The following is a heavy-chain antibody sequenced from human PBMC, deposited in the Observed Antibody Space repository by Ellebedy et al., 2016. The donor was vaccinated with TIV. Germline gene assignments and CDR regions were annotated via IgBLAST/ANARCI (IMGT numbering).Heavy chain of an antibody. D-gene: IGHD3-22*01. V-gene: IGHV3-33*01. J-gene: IGHJ6*02. CDR2: IMYHGTET. CDR3: TRSEMILVGNGMDV. Sequence: PGGSLRLSCAASGFTFSSCVMHWVRQAPGKGLDWVAAIMYHGTETYYADSVRGRFTVSRDNSKKTLYLQMNSLRVDDTAVYYCTRSEMILVGNGMDVWGQGTTVTVSS. CDR1: GFTFSSCV.